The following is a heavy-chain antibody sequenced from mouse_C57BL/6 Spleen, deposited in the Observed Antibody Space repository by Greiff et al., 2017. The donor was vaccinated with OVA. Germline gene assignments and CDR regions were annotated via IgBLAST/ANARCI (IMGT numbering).Heavy chain of an antibody. Sequence: QVQLQQSGAELVKPGASVKISCKASGYTFTDYYINWVKQRPGQGLEWIGKIGPGSGSTYYNEKFKGKATLTADKSSSTAYMQLSSLTSEDAAVYFCASPITTVVAEAMDYWGKGTSVTVSS. CDR3: ASPITTVVAEAMDY. D-gene: IGHD1-1*01. J-gene: IGHJ4*01. V-gene: IGHV1-77*01. CDR1: GYTFTDYY. CDR2: IGPGSGST.